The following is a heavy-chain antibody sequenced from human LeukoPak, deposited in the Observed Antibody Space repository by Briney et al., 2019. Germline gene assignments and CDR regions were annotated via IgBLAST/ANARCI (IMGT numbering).Heavy chain of an antibody. CDR3: ARAGQFISARPISFDY. D-gene: IGHD6-6*01. Sequence: SETLSLTCTVSGGSISNYYWNWIRQPPGKGLEWIGYIYYSGSTNSNPSLKSRVTISVDTSKSQFSLKLSSVTAADTAVYYCARAGQFISARPISFDYWGQGTLVTVSS. J-gene: IGHJ4*02. CDR2: IYYSGST. CDR1: GGSISNYY. V-gene: IGHV4-59*01.